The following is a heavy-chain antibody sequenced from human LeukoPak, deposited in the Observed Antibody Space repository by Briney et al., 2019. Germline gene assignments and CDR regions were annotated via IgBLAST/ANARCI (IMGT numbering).Heavy chain of an antibody. CDR2: ISAYNGST. J-gene: IGHJ5*02. D-gene: IGHD2-2*01. CDR1: GYTFTSYG. V-gene: IGHV1-18*01. Sequence: ASVKVSCKASGYTFTSYGISWVRQAPGQGLEWMGWISAYNGSTNYAQKLQGRVTMTTDTSTSTAYMELRSLRSDDTAVYYCARENYCSSTSCLGGNWFDPWGQGTLVTVSS. CDR3: ARENYCSSTSCLGGNWFDP.